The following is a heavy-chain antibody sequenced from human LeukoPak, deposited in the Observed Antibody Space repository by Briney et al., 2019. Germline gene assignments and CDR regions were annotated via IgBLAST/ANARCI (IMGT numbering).Heavy chain of an antibody. CDR1: GGSFSGYY. D-gene: IGHD5-18*01. Sequence: SETLSLTCAVYGGSFSGYYWSWIRQPPGKGLEWIGEINHSGSTNYNPSLKSRVTISVDTSKNQFSLKLSSVTAADTAVYYCARGGWIQLWLEDYWSQGTLVTVSS. CDR3: ARGGWIQLWLEDY. V-gene: IGHV4-34*01. CDR2: INHSGST. J-gene: IGHJ4*02.